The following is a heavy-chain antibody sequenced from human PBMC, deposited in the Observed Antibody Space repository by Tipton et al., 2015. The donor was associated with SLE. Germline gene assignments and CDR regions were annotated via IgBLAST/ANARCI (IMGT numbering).Heavy chain of an antibody. D-gene: IGHD7-27*01. J-gene: IGHJ4*02. CDR1: GYSISSGSYY. V-gene: IGHV4-61*09. CDR2: IYSSGST. Sequence: TLSLTCAVSGYSISSGSYYWSWIRQPAGKGLEWIGYIYSSGSTIYNPSLKSQVAISVDTSKNQFSLKLNSVTAADTAVYYCARYGDWGSDYWGQGTLVTVSS. CDR3: ARYGDWGSDY.